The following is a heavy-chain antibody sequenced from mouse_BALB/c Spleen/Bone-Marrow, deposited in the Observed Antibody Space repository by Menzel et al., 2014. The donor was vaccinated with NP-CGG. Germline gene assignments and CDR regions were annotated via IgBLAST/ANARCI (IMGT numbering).Heavy chain of an antibody. Sequence: EVYLVESGGGLVQPGGSRKLSCAASGFTFSSFGMHWVRQAPEKGLEWVAYISGGSSTIYYADTVKGRFTISRDNPKNTLFLQMTSLRSEDTAMYYCARGVYGYVKYAMDYWGQGTSVTVSS. J-gene: IGHJ4*01. V-gene: IGHV5-17*02. D-gene: IGHD1-2*01. CDR3: ARGVYGYVKYAMDY. CDR1: GFTFSSFG. CDR2: ISGGSSTI.